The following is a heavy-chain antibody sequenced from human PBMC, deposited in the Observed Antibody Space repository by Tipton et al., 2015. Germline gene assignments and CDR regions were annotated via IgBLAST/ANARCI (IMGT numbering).Heavy chain of an antibody. V-gene: IGHV4-31*03. CDR2: ISYNGRP. CDR3: ARAVDDYSPFDF. Sequence: TLSLTCTVSGSSITSDGYYWSWIRQHPGKGPEWIAFISYNGRPYSNPSLKSRLSISMDTPKNQFSLKLTSMTAADTAVYYCARAVDDYSPFDFWGQGTLVTVSS. J-gene: IGHJ4*02. CDR1: GSSITSDGYY. D-gene: IGHD4-11*01.